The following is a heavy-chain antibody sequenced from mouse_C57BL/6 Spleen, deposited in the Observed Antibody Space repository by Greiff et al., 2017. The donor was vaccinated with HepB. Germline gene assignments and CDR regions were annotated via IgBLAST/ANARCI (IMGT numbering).Heavy chain of an antibody. CDR3: ARSKFPMDY. J-gene: IGHJ4*01. V-gene: IGHV1-59*01. CDR2: IDPSDSYT. CDR1: GYTFTSYW. D-gene: IGHD1-3*01. Sequence: VQLQQPGAELVRPGTSVKLSCKASGYTFTSYWMHWVKQRPGQGLEWIGVIDPSDSYTNYNQKFKGKATLTVDTSSSTAYMQLSSLTSEDSAVYYCARSKFPMDYWGQGTSVTVSS.